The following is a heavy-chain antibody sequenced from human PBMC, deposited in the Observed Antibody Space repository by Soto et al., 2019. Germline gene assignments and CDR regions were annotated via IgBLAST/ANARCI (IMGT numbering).Heavy chain of an antibody. CDR2: INHSGST. CDR3: XXXXXXXXXXXFDL. V-gene: IGHV4-34*01. J-gene: IGHJ2*01. Sequence: QVQLQQWGAGLLKPSETLSLTCAVYGGSFSAYYWSWIRQPPGKGLEWIGEINHSGSTNYNPSLXXXXXXXXXXXXXXXXXXXXXXXXXXXXXXXXXXXXXXXXXXXFDLWGRGTLVTVSS. CDR1: GGSFSAYY.